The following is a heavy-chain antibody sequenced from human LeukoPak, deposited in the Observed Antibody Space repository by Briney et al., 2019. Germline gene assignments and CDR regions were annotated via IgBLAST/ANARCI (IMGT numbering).Heavy chain of an antibody. CDR1: GFTFDDYW. Sequence: PGGSLRLSCGASGFTFDDYWMSWVRQAPGQGLEWVANINQDGSEKYYLDSAKGRFTISRDNSKNTLYLQMNSLRAEDTAVYYCAKDSDLYNWNYFVYWGQGTLVTVSS. CDR2: INQDGSEK. J-gene: IGHJ4*02. D-gene: IGHD1-20*01. CDR3: AKDSDLYNWNYFVY. V-gene: IGHV3-7*03.